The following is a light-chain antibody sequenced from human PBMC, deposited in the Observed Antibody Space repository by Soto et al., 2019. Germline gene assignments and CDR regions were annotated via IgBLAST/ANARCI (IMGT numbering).Light chain of an antibody. CDR2: ATN. CDR1: TGAVTGGNF. Sequence: QAVVTQEPSLTVSPGGTVTLTCASSTGAVTGGNFPNWFQQKPGQAPRALVYATNNKYSWTPARFSGSLLGGEAALTLSGVQPEDEADYYCLLYFGGAWVFGGGTKVTV. V-gene: IGLV7-43*01. CDR3: LLYFGGAWV. J-gene: IGLJ3*02.